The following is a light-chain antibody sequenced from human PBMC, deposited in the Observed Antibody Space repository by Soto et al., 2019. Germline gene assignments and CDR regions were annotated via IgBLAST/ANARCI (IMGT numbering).Light chain of an antibody. J-gene: IGKJ4*01. Sequence: EIVLTQSPATLSLSPGERATLSCRASQSVSSYLAWYQQKPGQAPRLLIYDASNRATGIPARFSGSGSGTDFTITIRSLEPEDFAVYYCQQRSNWPPLTFGGGTKMEIK. V-gene: IGKV3-11*01. CDR3: QQRSNWPPLT. CDR2: DAS. CDR1: QSVSSY.